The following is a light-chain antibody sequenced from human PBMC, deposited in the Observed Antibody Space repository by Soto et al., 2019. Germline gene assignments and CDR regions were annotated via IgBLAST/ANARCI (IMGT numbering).Light chain of an antibody. Sequence: DIQMPQSPSSLSASVGDRVTITCRASQSISTYLNWYQQKPGRAPKLLIYAASNLESGVPSRFSGSGSGTDFTLTISSLQPEDFATYYCPQSYSTSAPITFGGGTKVDIK. V-gene: IGKV1-39*01. CDR2: AAS. CDR1: QSISTY. CDR3: PQSYSTSAPIT. J-gene: IGKJ4*01.